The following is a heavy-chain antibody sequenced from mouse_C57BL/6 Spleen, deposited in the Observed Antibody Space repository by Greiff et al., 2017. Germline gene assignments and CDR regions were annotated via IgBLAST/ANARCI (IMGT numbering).Heavy chain of an antibody. V-gene: IGHV5-6*01. CDR3: ARRGDYDGFYAMDY. CDR1: GFTFSSYG. Sequence: EVQGVESGGDLVKPGGSLKLSCAASGFTFSSYGLSWVRQTPDKRLEWVATISSGGSYTYYPDSVKGRFTISRDNAKNTLYLQMSSLKSEDTAMYYCARRGDYDGFYAMDYWGQGTSVTVSS. D-gene: IGHD2-4*01. CDR2: ISSGGSYT. J-gene: IGHJ4*01.